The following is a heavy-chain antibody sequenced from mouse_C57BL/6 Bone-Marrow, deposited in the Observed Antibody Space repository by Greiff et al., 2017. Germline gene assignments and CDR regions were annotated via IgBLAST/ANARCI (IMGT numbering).Heavy chain of an antibody. CDR2: INPNYGTT. CDR3: ARVYYYGSSYGFAY. V-gene: IGHV1-39*01. D-gene: IGHD1-1*01. Sequence: EVQLLQSGPELVKPGASVKISCKASGYSFTDYNMNWVKQSNGKSLEWIGVINPNYGTTSYNQKFKGKATLTVDQSSSTAYMQLNSLTSEDSAVYYCARVYYYGSSYGFAYWGQGTLGTVSA. CDR1: GYSFTDYN. J-gene: IGHJ3*01.